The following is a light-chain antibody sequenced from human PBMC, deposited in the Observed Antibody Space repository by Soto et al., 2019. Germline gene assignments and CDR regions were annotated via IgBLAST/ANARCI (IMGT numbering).Light chain of an antibody. Sequence: DIQLTQSPSFLSASVGDRVTITCRASQGIGSYLAWYQQKPGKAPKLLIYAVSTLQYGVPSRFSGSGSGTEFTLTISSLQPEDFATYYCQQLNSYPLTFGGGTKVEIK. CDR1: QGIGSY. CDR2: AVS. V-gene: IGKV1-9*01. CDR3: QQLNSYPLT. J-gene: IGKJ4*01.